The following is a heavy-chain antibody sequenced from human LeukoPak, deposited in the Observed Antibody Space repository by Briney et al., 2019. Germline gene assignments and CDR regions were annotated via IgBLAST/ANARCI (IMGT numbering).Heavy chain of an antibody. CDR1: GFTFVNAS. CDR3: TTGNP. Sequence: AGGSLRLSCLTSGFTFVNASMSWVRQAPGKGLEWVGLMKSKPEGGTTFYAAPVRGRFTISRDDSRNTLYLQMTSLTIGDTGVYYCTTGNPWGQGTLVTVSS. CDR2: MKSKPEGGTT. V-gene: IGHV3-15*01. J-gene: IGHJ5*02.